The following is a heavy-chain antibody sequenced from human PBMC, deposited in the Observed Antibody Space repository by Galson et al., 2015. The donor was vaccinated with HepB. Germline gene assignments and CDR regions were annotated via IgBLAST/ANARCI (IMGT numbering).Heavy chain of an antibody. J-gene: IGHJ4*02. D-gene: IGHD3-22*01. Sequence: SLRLSCAASGFIFGDYAMSWFRQAPGKGLEWVGFIRSKAYGGTTKFAASVKGRFTISRDDSKSIAYLQMNSLKSEDTAVYYCARVLRPYYDDSSGYGDYWDQGTLVTVSS. CDR3: ARVLRPYYDDSSGYGDY. CDR2: IRSKAYGGTT. V-gene: IGHV3-49*03. CDR1: GFIFGDYA.